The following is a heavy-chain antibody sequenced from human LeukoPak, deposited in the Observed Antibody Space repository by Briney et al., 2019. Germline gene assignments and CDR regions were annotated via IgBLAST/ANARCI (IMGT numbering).Heavy chain of an antibody. D-gene: IGHD2-15*01. Sequence: GGSLRLSCTASGFTFSSYAMSWVRQAPGKGLEWVSAIGDRSGSTFYADSVKGRFTISRDNSKNTLYLQMNSLRAEDTAVYYCAESEYCSGGTCPFEFYYYGMDVWGQGTTVTVSS. CDR2: IGDRSGST. CDR1: GFTFSSYA. V-gene: IGHV3-23*01. J-gene: IGHJ6*02. CDR3: AESEYCSGGTCPFEFYYYGMDV.